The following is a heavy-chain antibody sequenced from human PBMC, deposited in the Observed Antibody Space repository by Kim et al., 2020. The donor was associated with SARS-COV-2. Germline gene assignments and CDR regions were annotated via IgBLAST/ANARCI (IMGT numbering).Heavy chain of an antibody. CDR3: AREEGWGFGELLRDDYYYGMDV. V-gene: IGHV3-48*02. D-gene: IGHD3-10*01. J-gene: IGHJ6*02. Sequence: GGSLRLSCAASGFTFSSYSMNWVRQAPGKGLEWVSYISSSSSTIYYADSVKGRFTISRDNAKNSLYLQMNSLRDEDTAVYYCAREEGWGFGELLRDDYYYGMDVWGQGTTVTVSS. CDR1: GFTFSSYS. CDR2: ISSSSSTI.